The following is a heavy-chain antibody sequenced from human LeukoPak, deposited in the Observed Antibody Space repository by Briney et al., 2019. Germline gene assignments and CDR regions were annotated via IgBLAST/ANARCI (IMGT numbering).Heavy chain of an antibody. Sequence: SQTLSLTCAISGDSVSSNSAAWNWIRQSPSRGLEWLGRTYYRSKWYNDYAVSVKSRVTINPDTSKNQFSLQLNSVTPEDTAVYYCAREIKYQQHQGHFDYWGQGTLVTVSS. V-gene: IGHV6-1*01. CDR1: GDSVSSNSAA. CDR3: AREIKYQQHQGHFDY. J-gene: IGHJ4*02. D-gene: IGHD2-2*01. CDR2: TYYRSKWYN.